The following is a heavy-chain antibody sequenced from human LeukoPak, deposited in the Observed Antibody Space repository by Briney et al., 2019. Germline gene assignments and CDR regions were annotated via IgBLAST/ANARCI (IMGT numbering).Heavy chain of an antibody. CDR1: GYTLTELS. Sequence: GASAKVSCKVSGYTLTELSMHWVRQAPGKGLEWMGGFDPEDGETIYAQKFQGRVTMTEDTSTDTAYMELSSLRSEDTAVYYCATDRRHGDPLQGRYWGQGTLVTVSS. J-gene: IGHJ4*02. CDR3: ATDRRHGDPLQGRY. V-gene: IGHV1-24*01. D-gene: IGHD4-17*01. CDR2: FDPEDGET.